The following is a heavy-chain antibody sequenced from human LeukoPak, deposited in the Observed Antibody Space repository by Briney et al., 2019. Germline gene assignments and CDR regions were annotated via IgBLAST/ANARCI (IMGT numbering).Heavy chain of an antibody. CDR1: GVSFSSGNFC. D-gene: IGHD3-9*01. CDR3: IRGPHFDSLKNYYYGLDV. V-gene: IGHV4-30-4*01. CDR2: MHYSGIT. J-gene: IGHJ6*02. Sequence: SQTLSLTCTVSGVSFSSGNFCWGWVRQPQGKGLEWIVYMHYSGITYYNPSLKSRFTISIDTSKNQFSLKLSSVTAADTAVYSCIRGPHFDSLKNYYYGLDVWGQGTTVTVSS.